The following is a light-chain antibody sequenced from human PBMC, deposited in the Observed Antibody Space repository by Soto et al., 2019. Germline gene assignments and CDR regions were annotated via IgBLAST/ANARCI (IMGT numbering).Light chain of an antibody. CDR2: EVS. CDR1: SSDVGGYNY. V-gene: IGLV2-8*01. CDR3: SSYAGSNNYV. J-gene: IGLJ1*01. Sequence: LTQPPSASGSPGQSVTISCTGTSSDVGGYNYVSWYQQHPGKAPKLMIYEVSKRPSGVPDRFSGSKSGNTASLTVSGLQVDVEADYYSSSYAGSNNYVFGTGTKVTVL.